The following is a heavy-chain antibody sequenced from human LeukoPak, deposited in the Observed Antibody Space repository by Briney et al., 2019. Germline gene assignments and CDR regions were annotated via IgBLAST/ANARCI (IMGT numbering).Heavy chain of an antibody. D-gene: IGHD1-26*01. V-gene: IGHV4-61*01. CDR1: GGSVSSGSYY. CDR3: ATTPGSDYYFDY. CDR2: IYYGGST. J-gene: IGHJ4*02. Sequence: PSETLSLTCTVSGGSVSSGSYYWSWIRQPPGKGLEWIGYIYYGGSTNYNPSLKSRVTISVDTSKNQFSLKLSSVSAADTAVYYCATTPGSDYYFDYWGQGTLVTVSS.